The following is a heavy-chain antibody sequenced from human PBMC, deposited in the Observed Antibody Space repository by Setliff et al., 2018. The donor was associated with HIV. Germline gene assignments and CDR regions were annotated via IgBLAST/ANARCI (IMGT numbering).Heavy chain of an antibody. Sequence: ASVKVSCKASGYIFTTYTIHWVRQAPGQSLEWMGWINVGNGDTKYSQELQGRITITRDTSANTAYMELSSLRSDDTAIYFCARGLRGVVKGRYYYMDVWGKGTTVTVSS. CDR2: INVGNGDT. CDR3: ARGLRGVVKGRYYYMDV. V-gene: IGHV1-3*01. J-gene: IGHJ6*03. D-gene: IGHD3-10*01. CDR1: GYIFTTYT.